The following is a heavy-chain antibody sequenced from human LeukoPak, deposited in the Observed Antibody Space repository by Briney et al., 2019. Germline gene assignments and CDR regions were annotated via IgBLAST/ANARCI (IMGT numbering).Heavy chain of an antibody. V-gene: IGHV4-59*08. CDR3: AGGDCSSTSCSFDY. Sequence: PSETLSLTCTVSGGSISSYYWSWIRQPPGKGLEWIGYIYYSGSTNYNPSLKSRVTISVDTSKNQFSLKLSSVTAADTAVYYCAGGDCSSTSCSFDYWGQGTLVTVSS. CDR1: GGSISSYY. CDR2: IYYSGST. J-gene: IGHJ4*02. D-gene: IGHD2-2*01.